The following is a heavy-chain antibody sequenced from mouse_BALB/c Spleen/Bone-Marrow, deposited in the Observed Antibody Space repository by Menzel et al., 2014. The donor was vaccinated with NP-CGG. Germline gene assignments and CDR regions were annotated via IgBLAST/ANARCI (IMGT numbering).Heavy chain of an antibody. D-gene: IGHD2-4*01. V-gene: IGHV1-9*01. Sequence: VKLVESGAELMKPGASVKISCKATGYTFSTYWIEWVKQRPGHGLEWIGEILPGSGTTNYNEKFKGKATFTADTSSNTAYMQLSSLTSEDSAAYYCARLITTGGFAYWGQGTLVTVSA. CDR3: ARLITTGGFAY. CDR1: GYTFSTYW. CDR2: ILPGSGTT. J-gene: IGHJ3*01.